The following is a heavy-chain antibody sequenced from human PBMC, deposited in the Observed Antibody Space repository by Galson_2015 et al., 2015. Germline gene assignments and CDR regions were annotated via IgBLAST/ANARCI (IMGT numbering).Heavy chain of an antibody. J-gene: IGHJ4*02. D-gene: IGHD6-19*01. CDR2: ISSDGSST. CDR3: ATGYSSGWYVDGVDY. CDR1: GFTFSNYW. V-gene: IGHV3-74*01. Sequence: SLRLSCAASGFTFSNYWMHWVRQAPGKGLVWVSYISSDGSSTSYEDSVKGRFTISRDNVKNTLYLQMNSLRAEDTAVYYCATGYSSGWYVDGVDYWGQGTLVTVSS.